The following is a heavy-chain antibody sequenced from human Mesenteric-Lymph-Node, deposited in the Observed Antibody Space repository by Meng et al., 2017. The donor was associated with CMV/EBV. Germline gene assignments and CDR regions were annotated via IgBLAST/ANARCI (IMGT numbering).Heavy chain of an antibody. CDR3: ARALRMPVTSWFDP. Sequence: GESLKISCVASGFSFDDFGMNWVRQAPGKGLEWVSGMNWNGSITGYADSVQGRFTISRDNAKNSLYLQMNSLRAEDTALYYCARALRMPVTSWFDPWGQGILVTVSS. V-gene: IGHV3-20*04. CDR1: GFSFDDFG. CDR2: MNWNGSIT. D-gene: IGHD2-2*01. J-gene: IGHJ5*02.